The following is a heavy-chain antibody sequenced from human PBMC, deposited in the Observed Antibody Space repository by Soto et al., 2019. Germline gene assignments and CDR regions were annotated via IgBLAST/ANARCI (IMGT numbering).Heavy chain of an antibody. V-gene: IGHV3-23*01. CDR1: GFTFTSYG. D-gene: IGHD3-9*01. CDR2: IRGDGGRT. CDR3: ARDVGLDSDDFFAY. Sequence: VGFLRLSCTASGFTFTSYGMGWVRQAPGKGLQWVSTIRGDGGRTHYTDSVKGRFSISRDNSKNTVYLQMDSLRAEDTAMYFCARDVGLDSDDFFAYWGQGAQVTVSS. J-gene: IGHJ4*02.